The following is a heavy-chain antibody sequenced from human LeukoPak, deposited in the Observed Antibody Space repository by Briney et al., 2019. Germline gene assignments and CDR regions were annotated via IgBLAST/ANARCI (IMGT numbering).Heavy chain of an antibody. V-gene: IGHV3-23*01. D-gene: IGHD3-10*01. CDR2: ISGSGCST. J-gene: IGHJ4*02. CDR3: AKVGGSGSYRNPFDY. CDR1: GFTFSSYA. Sequence: GGSLRLSCAASGFTFSSYAMSWVRQAPGKGLEWVSAISGSGCSTYYADSVKGRFTISRDNSKNTLYLQMNSLRAEDTAVYYCAKVGGSGSYRNPFDYWGQGTLVTVSS.